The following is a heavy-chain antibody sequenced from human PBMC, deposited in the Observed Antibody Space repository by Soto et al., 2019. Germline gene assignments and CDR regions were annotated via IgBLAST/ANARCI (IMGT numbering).Heavy chain of an antibody. CDR2: ISAYNGNT. D-gene: IGHD4-17*01. V-gene: IGHV1-18*04. CDR1: GYTFTNNG. CDR3: AKIILGDYRAYDI. Sequence: ASVKVSCKASGYTFTNNGISWVRQAPGQGLEWMGWISAYNGNTNYAQKLQGRVTMTTDTSTSTAYMELRSLRSDDTAVYYCAKIILGDYRAYDICGQGTMVTVSS. J-gene: IGHJ3*02.